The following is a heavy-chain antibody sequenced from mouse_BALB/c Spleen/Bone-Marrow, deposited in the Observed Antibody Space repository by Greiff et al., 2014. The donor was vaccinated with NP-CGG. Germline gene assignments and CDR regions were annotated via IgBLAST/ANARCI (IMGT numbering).Heavy chain of an antibody. CDR3: AHDAPFTY. V-gene: IGHV14-3*02. J-gene: IGHJ3*01. CDR2: IDPASSNT. D-gene: IGHD2-3*01. CDR1: GFNIKDTF. Sequence: VQLKESGADLVKPGASVKLSCTTSGFNIKDTFMHWVKQRPEQGLEWIGRIDPASSNTKYDPKFQGKATITADTSSNKVSLQLSGLTSEDTAVYYCAHDAPFTYWGQGTLVTVSA.